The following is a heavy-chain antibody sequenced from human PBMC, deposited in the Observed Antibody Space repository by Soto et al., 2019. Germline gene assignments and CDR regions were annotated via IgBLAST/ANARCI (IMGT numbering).Heavy chain of an antibody. CDR1: GFSFGVSGVG. Sequence: QITLKESGPTLVKPTQTLTLTCTFSGFSFGVSGVGVGWIRQPPGRALEWLGLVFWNDDKRYSPSLESRLTLTKDTSNNQVVLTVTNLDPGDTGTYYCARPYTYDFDHWGQGTLVTVSS. CDR2: VFWNDDK. CDR3: ARPYTYDFDH. J-gene: IGHJ4*02. D-gene: IGHD3-16*01. V-gene: IGHV2-5*01.